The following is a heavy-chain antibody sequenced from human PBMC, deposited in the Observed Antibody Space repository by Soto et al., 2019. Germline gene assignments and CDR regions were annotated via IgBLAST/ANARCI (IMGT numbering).Heavy chain of an antibody. J-gene: IGHJ4*02. CDR3: AMPYSSSWYFDY. Sequence: KVSCTVSGYTLTELSMHWVRQAPGKGLEWMGIIYPGDSDTRYSPSFQGQVTISADKSISTAYLQWSSLKASDTAMYYCAMPYSSSWYFDYWGQGTLVTVSS. D-gene: IGHD6-13*01. CDR1: GYTLTELS. CDR2: IYPGDSDT. V-gene: IGHV5-51*01.